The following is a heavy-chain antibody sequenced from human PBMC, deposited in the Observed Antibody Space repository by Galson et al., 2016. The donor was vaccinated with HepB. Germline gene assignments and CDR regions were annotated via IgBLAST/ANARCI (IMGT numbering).Heavy chain of an antibody. V-gene: IGHV3-49*03. J-gene: IGHJ4*02. Sequence: SLRLSCAASGFTFGDYAMNWFRQAPGKGLEWVGFIRRKADGGTTECAASVTGRFTISRDDSKSIAYLQMNSLKSEDTAVYYCTRAGQTNSWYGSRFDYWGQGTMVTVSS. CDR1: GFTFGDYA. CDR2: IRRKADGGTT. CDR3: TRAGQTNSWYGSRFDY. D-gene: IGHD6-13*01.